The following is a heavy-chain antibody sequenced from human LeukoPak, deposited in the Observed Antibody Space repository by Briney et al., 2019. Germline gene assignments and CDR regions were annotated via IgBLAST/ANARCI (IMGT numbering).Heavy chain of an antibody. J-gene: IGHJ6*02. CDR1: GHPLRSLD. CDR2: ISGSGWSK. Sequence: GVSLRLLCGAWGHPLRSLDVRCVPRARGRGREGVSDISGSGWSKYYADSVKGRFTISRDNSKNTLYLQMNSLRAEDTAVYYCASSHPTSPAYYYYGMDVWGQGTTVTVSS. V-gene: IGHV3-23*01. CDR3: ASSHPTSPAYYYYGMDV. D-gene: IGHD1-1*01.